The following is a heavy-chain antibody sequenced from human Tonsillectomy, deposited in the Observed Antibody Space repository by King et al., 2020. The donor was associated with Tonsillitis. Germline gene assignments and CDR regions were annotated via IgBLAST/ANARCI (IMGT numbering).Heavy chain of an antibody. Sequence: VQLVESGGGLVQPGGSLRLSCAASGFTFSSYSMNWVRQAPGKGLEWVSYISSSSSTIYYADSVKGRFTISRDNAKNSLYLQMNSLRAEVTAVYYCARGRRDGFTDYCGQGTLVTVSS. CDR1: GFTFSSYS. CDR2: ISSSSSTI. D-gene: IGHD5-24*01. V-gene: IGHV3-48*04. CDR3: ARGRRDGFTDY. J-gene: IGHJ4*02.